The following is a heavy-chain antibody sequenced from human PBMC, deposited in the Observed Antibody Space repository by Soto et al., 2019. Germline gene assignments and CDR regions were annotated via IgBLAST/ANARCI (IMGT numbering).Heavy chain of an antibody. V-gene: IGHV4-34*01. CDR3: AISIPGDIVVVPAAGDYYYYGMDV. J-gene: IGHJ6*02. CDR1: GGSFSGYY. Sequence: SETLSLTCAVYGGSFSGYYWSWIRQPPGKGLEWIGEINHSGSTNYNPSLKSRVTISVDTSKNQFSLKLSSVTAADTAVYYCAISIPGDIVVVPAAGDYYYYGMDVWGQGTTVTVSS. CDR2: INHSGST. D-gene: IGHD2-2*01.